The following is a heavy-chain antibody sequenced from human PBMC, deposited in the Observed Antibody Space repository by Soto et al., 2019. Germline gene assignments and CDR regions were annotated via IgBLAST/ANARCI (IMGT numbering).Heavy chain of an antibody. D-gene: IGHD4-4*01. CDR1: GLTFSGYG. CDR2: ISGSCFTT. Sequence: EVQLLESGGGLVQPRGSLSLSCAASGLTFSGYGMSWVRQAPGTGLEWASAISGSCFTTYYADSVKGRFTISREDSKNILFLQMNSLRAEDTAVYYCVTRSRGLQSSPPRLDSWGQGTLVTVSS. J-gene: IGHJ4*02. V-gene: IGHV3-23*01. CDR3: VTRSRGLQSSPPRLDS.